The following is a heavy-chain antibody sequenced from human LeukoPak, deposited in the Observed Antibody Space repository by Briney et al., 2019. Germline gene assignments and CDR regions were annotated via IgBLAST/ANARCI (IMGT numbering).Heavy chain of an antibody. D-gene: IGHD3-22*01. CDR3: AKDPTYYYDSSGSNLDY. CDR2: FDPEDDET. CDR1: GYILTELS. J-gene: IGHJ4*02. V-gene: IGHV1-24*01. Sequence: ASVKVSCKVSGYILTELSIHWVRQAPGKGLEWMGGFDPEDDETVYAQKFQGRFTMTEDTSTDTAYMELSSLRSEDTAVYYCAKDPTYYYDSSGSNLDYWGQGTLVTVSS.